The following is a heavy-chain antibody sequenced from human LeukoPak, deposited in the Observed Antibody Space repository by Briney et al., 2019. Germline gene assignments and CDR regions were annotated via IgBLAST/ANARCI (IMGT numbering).Heavy chain of an antibody. Sequence: ASVKVSCKASGYIFTSYGISWVRQAPGQGPEWMGWISSYNGKTNYAQKVQGRVTMTTDTSTSTAYMELRSLGSDDTAVYYCARDNSVGETAWWFDPWGQGTLVTVSS. D-gene: IGHD1-26*01. CDR1: GYIFTSYG. J-gene: IGHJ5*02. V-gene: IGHV1-18*01. CDR2: ISSYNGKT. CDR3: ARDNSVGETAWWFDP.